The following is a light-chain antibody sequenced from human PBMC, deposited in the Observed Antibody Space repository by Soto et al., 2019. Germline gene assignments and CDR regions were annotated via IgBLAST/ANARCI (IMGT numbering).Light chain of an antibody. CDR1: QSVSSSS. CDR3: QQYGNSFT. V-gene: IGKV3-20*01. J-gene: IGKJ3*01. Sequence: EIVLAQSPGTLSLSPGGRATLSCRASQSVSSSSLAWYQQKPGQAPRLLIYDASSRSTGIPDRFTASGYGTDFTLTISRLEPEDFAMYYCQQYGNSFTFGPGTRVKI. CDR2: DAS.